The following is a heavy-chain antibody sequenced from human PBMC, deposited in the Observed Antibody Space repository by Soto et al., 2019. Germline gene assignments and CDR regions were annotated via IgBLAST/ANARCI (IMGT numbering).Heavy chain of an antibody. D-gene: IGHD3-3*01. CDR1: GGSISSGGYS. CDR2: IYHSGST. Sequence: SETLSLTCAVSGGSISSGGYSWSWIRQPPGKGLEWIGYIYHSGSTYYNPSLKSRVTISVDKSKNQFSLKLSSMTAADTAVYYCATLKTYPIFGPSNCFDPSGQGTLVTVSS. V-gene: IGHV4-30-2*01. CDR3: ATLKTYPIFGPSNCFDP. J-gene: IGHJ5*02.